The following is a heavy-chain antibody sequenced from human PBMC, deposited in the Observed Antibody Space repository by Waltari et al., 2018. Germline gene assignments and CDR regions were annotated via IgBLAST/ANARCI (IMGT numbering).Heavy chain of an antibody. CDR2: MNPNSGNT. V-gene: IGHV1-8*02. J-gene: IGHJ3*02. CDR3: ARGINPSQDDAFDI. CDR1: GYTFTSYD. Sequence: QVQLVQSGAEVKKPGASVKVSCKDSGYTFTSYDINWVRQATGQGLEGMGWMNPNSGNTGYAQKFQGRVTMTRNTSISTAYMELSSLRSEDTAVYYCARGINPSQDDAFDIWGQGTMVTVSS.